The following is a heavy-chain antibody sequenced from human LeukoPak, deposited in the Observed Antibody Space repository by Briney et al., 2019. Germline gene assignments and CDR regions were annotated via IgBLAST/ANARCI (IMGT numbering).Heavy chain of an antibody. CDR1: GGSISSYY. Sequence: NSSETLSLTCTVSGGSISSYYWNWIRQPPGKGLEWIGYIYYSGSTNYNPSLKSRVTISVDTSKNQFSLKLTSVTAADTAVYYCARAGYCSRGSCYSTWFDPWGQGTLVTVSS. CDR2: IYYSGST. J-gene: IGHJ5*02. D-gene: IGHD2-15*01. V-gene: IGHV4-59*01. CDR3: ARAGYCSRGSCYSTWFDP.